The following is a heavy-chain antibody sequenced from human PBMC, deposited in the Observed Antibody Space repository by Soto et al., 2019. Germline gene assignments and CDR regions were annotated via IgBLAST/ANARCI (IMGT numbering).Heavy chain of an antibody. CDR1: GFTQSRHA. CDR3: ARAVRSDYYDSSGYYYYWFDP. CDR2: ISYAGSNK. J-gene: IGHJ5*02. Sequence: GGSMRPSCAASGFTQSRHAMHWVCQATGKGLEWVAVISYAGSNKYSADSVKGRFTISRDNSKNTLYLQMNRVRAEDTAVYYCARAVRSDYYDSSGYYYYWFDPWGQGTLVAVSS. V-gene: IGHV3-30-3*01. D-gene: IGHD3-22*01.